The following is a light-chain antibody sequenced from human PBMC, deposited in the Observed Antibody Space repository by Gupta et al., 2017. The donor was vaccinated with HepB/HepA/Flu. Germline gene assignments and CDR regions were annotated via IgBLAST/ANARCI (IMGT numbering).Light chain of an antibody. J-gene: IGLJ2*01. CDR2: DGS. Sequence: QSALTQPASVSGSPGQSITISCTGTSSDVGGYNYVSWYQPHPDNDHRLMIYDGSNRPAAVANRFSGSKSGNTASLTIAGLQAEDEDDYYCSSYTSSSLVFGGGTKLTVL. CDR1: SSDVGGYNY. CDR3: SSYTSSSLV. V-gene: IGLV2-14*01.